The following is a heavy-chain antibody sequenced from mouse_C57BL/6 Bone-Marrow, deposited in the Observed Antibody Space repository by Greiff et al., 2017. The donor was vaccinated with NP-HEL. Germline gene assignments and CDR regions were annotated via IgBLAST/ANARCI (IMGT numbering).Heavy chain of an antibody. CDR2: IYPGDGDT. Sequence: VQLQQSGPELVKPGASVKISCKASGYAFSSSWMNWVKQRPGKGLEWIGRIYPGDGDTNYNGKFKGKATLTADKSSSTAYMQLSSLTSEDSAVYFCARAGGGQLRLRFAYWGQGTLVTVSA. CDR1: GYAFSSSW. V-gene: IGHV1-82*01. CDR3: ARAGGGQLRLRFAY. J-gene: IGHJ3*01. D-gene: IGHD3-2*02.